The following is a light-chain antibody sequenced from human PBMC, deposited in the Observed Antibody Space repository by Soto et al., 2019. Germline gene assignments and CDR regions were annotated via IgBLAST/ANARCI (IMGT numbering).Light chain of an antibody. J-gene: IGKJ2*01. CDR3: QHYYTTPYT. CDR2: WAS. V-gene: IGKV4-1*01. Sequence: DIVMTQSPDSLAVSLGERATINCKSSQSILYNSDNKNYLTWYRQKPGQPPTLLIYWASTRESGVPDRFSGSGSGTDFTLTISSLQAEDVAIYYCQHYYTTPYTFGQGTKLEIK. CDR1: QSILYNSDNKNY.